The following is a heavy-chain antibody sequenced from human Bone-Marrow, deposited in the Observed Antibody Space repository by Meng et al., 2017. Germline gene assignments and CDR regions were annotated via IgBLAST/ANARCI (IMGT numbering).Heavy chain of an antibody. CDR3: ARVEGTYYYDSSGYYVFDY. Sequence: ASVKVSCKASGYTFTGYYMHWVRQAPGQGLEWMGWINTNSGGTNYAQKFQGRVTMTRDTSISTAYMELSRLRSDDTAVYYCARVEGTYYYDSSGYYVFDYWGQGTLVTVAS. CDR1: GYTFTGYY. CDR2: INTNSGGT. J-gene: IGHJ4*02. V-gene: IGHV1-2*02. D-gene: IGHD3-22*01.